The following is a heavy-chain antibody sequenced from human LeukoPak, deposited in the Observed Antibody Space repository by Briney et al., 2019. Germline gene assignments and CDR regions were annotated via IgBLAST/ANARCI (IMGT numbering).Heavy chain of an antibody. CDR1: GFTFSSYG. D-gene: IGHD3-22*01. Sequence: RGSLRLSCAASGFTFSSYGMHWVRQAPGKGLEWVAFIRYDGSNKYYADSVKGRFTISRDNSKNTLYLQMNSLRAEDTAVYYCAKATYYYDSSGYYWRGAGDYWGQGTLVTVSS. V-gene: IGHV3-30*02. J-gene: IGHJ4*02. CDR3: AKATYYYDSSGYYWRGAGDY. CDR2: IRYDGSNK.